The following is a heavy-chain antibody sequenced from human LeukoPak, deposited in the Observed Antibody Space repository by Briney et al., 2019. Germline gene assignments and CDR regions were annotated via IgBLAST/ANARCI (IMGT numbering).Heavy chain of an antibody. Sequence: GESLKISCKGSGYSFTSYWIGWVRQMPGKGLEWMGIIYPGDSDTRYSPSFQGQVTISADKSISTAYLQWSSLKASDTAMYYCARQYYDSSGYSDYYGMDVWGQGTTVTVSS. V-gene: IGHV5-51*01. J-gene: IGHJ6*02. CDR3: ARQYYDSSGYSDYYGMDV. CDR1: GYSFTSYW. D-gene: IGHD3-22*01. CDR2: IYPGDSDT.